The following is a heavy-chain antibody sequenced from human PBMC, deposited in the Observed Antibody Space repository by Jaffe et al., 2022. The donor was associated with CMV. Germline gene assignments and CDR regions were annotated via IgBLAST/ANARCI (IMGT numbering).Heavy chain of an antibody. CDR2: IYYSGST. Sequence: QLQLQESGPGLVKPSETLSLTCTVSGGSISSSSYYWGWIRQPPGKGLEWIGSIYYSGSTYYNPSLKSRVTISVDTSKNQFSLKLSSVTAADTAVYYCARVSYSSATIDYWGQGTLVTVSS. CDR3: ARVSYSSATIDY. CDR1: GGSISSSSYY. D-gene: IGHD3-22*01. J-gene: IGHJ4*02. V-gene: IGHV4-39*01.